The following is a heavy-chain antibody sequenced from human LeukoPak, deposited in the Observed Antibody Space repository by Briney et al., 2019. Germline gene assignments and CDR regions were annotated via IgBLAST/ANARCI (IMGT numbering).Heavy chain of an antibody. CDR1: GFTFSSYW. CDR2: INSDGIST. V-gene: IGHV3-74*01. Sequence: GGSLRLSCVASGFTFSSYWMHWVRQAPGKGLVWVSRINSDGISTSYVDSVKGRFTISRDNAMNTLYLQMNSLRAEDTAVYYCVRWQGYWGQGTLVTVSS. D-gene: IGHD5-12*01. J-gene: IGHJ4*02. CDR3: VRWQGY.